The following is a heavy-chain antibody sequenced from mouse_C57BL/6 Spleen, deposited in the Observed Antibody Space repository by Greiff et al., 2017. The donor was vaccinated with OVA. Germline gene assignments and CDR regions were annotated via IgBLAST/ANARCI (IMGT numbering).Heavy chain of an antibody. D-gene: IGHD2-4*01. CDR2: IDPSDSYT. CDR1: GYTFTSYW. CDR3: ASGSRYDYDGYFDY. J-gene: IGHJ2*01. V-gene: IGHV1-50*01. Sequence: QVQLQQPGAELVKPGASVKLSCKASGYTFTSYWMQWVKQRPGQGLEWIGEIDPSDSYTNYNQKFKGKATLTVDTSSSTAYMQLSSLTSEDSAVYYCASGSRYDYDGYFDYWGQGTTLTVSS.